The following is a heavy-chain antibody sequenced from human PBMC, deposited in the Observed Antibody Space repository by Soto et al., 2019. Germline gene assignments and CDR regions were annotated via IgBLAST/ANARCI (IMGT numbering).Heavy chain of an antibody. CDR1: GYMFTTYG. Sequence: QVQLVQSGGEVKQPGASVEVSCRTSGYMFTTYGMSWVRQAPGQGLEWMAWISAYNGNKKYAQKFQGRVTMTTDTSTGKVAMELRNLTSDDTGTYFCARPGGGMAARPLEYWGQGTLVTVSS. J-gene: IGHJ4*02. CDR3: ARPGGGMAARPLEY. CDR2: ISAYNGNK. V-gene: IGHV1-18*04. D-gene: IGHD6-6*01.